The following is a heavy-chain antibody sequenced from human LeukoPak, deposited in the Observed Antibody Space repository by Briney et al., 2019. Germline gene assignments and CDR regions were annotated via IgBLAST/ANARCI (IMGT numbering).Heavy chain of an antibody. Sequence: SGPTLVNTTQTLTLTCTFSGFSLSTSGMCVSWIREPPEKGLEWLARIEWDDDKYYSTSLKTRLTISKDTSKDQVVLTMTNMDPVDTATYYCARIRAYCSSTSCYGYYYYYMDVWGKGTTVTVSS. V-gene: IGHV2-70*11. CDR2: IEWDDDK. CDR3: ARIRAYCSSTSCYGYYYYYMDV. J-gene: IGHJ6*03. D-gene: IGHD2-2*01. CDR1: GFSLSTSGMC.